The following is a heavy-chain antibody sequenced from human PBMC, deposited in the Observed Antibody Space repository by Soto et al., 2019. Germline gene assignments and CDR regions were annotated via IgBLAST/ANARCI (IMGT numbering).Heavy chain of an antibody. J-gene: IGHJ4*02. V-gene: IGHV3-30-3*01. Sequence: QVQLVESGEAVVQPGRSLRLSCAASGFTFSTYAIHWVRQAPGKGLEWVSMISYDGTNKDYADSVRDRFSISRDNSKNMVYLPMNSLRAEDTAVYYCASGGGRYDTTSDHFCGQGTLVTVSS. CDR2: ISYDGTNK. D-gene: IGHD2-2*01. CDR1: GFTFSTYA. CDR3: ASGGGRYDTTSDHF.